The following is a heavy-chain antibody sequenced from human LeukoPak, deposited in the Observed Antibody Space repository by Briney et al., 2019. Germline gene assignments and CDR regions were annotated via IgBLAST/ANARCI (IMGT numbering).Heavy chain of an antibody. D-gene: IGHD1-1*01. Sequence: PGVSLRLFCAASGFTFSTYGMHWVRQAQGKGLEWVAFIRDDGSNNYYADSVKGRFTISRDNSRNTLYLQMNSLRAEDTALYYCAKTTHYYYYYMDVWGKGTTVTVSS. V-gene: IGHV3-30*02. J-gene: IGHJ6*03. CDR1: GFTFSTYG. CDR2: IRDDGSNN. CDR3: AKTTHYYYYYMDV.